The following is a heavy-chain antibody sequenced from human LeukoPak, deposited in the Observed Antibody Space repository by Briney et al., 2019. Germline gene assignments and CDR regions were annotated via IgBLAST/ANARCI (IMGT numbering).Heavy chain of an antibody. J-gene: IGHJ4*02. D-gene: IGHD6-19*01. V-gene: IGHV3-23*01. CDR1: GFTFSCYW. CDR2: ISGSGDST. CDR3: ARRSGIAVAGAFDY. Sequence: PGGSLRLSCAASGFTFSCYWMSWVRQAPGQGLEWVSGISGSGDSTYYADSVKGRFTISRDNSKNTLYLQMNSLRAEDTAVYYCARRSGIAVAGAFDYWGQGTLVTVSS.